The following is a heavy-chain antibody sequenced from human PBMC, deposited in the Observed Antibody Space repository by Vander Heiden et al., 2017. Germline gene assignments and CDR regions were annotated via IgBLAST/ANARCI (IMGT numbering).Heavy chain of an antibody. CDR3: ARDWGYGGKNIDY. D-gene: IGHD4-17*01. CDR1: GFTFSSYG. V-gene: IGHV3-33*01. CDR2: IGYDGSNK. Sequence: QVQLVESGGGVVQPGRSLRLSSAASGFTFSSYGMHWVRQAPGKGLGWVAVIGYDGSNKYYADSVKGRFTISRDNSKNTLYLQMNSLRAEDTAVYYCARDWGYGGKNIDYWGQGTLVTVSS. J-gene: IGHJ4*02.